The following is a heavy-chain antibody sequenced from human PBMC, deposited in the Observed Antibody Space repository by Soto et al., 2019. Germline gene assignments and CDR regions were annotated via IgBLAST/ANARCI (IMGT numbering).Heavy chain of an antibody. V-gene: IGHV1-3*01. D-gene: IGHD2-15*01. CDR1: ECTFTNYA. CDR3: ARDILFDY. Sequence: ASVKVSCKASECTFTNYALHWVRQAPGQRLEWMGWINAGNGNTKYSQKFQGRVTITRDTSASTAYMELSSLRSEDTAVYYCARDILFDYWGQGTLVTVSS. CDR2: INAGNGNT. J-gene: IGHJ4*02.